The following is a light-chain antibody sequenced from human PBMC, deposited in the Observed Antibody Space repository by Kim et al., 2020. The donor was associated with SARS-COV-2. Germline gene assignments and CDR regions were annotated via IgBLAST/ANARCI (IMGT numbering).Light chain of an antibody. CDR1: QGISNY. Sequence: ASVGDRVTLTCRASQGISNYLAWYQQKPGKVPKLLIYAASTLQSVVPSRFSGSGSGTDFTLTISSLQPEDVATYYCQKYNSAPRGFGQGTKVEIK. V-gene: IGKV1-27*01. CDR3: QKYNSAPRG. J-gene: IGKJ1*01. CDR2: AAS.